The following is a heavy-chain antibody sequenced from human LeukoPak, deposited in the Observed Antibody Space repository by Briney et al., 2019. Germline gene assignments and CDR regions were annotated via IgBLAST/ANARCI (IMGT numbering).Heavy chain of an antibody. CDR3: ARHETTPIGYSAFDI. D-gene: IGHD5-12*01. J-gene: IGHJ3*02. CDR2: IYHSGST. CDR1: GYSISSGYY. Sequence: SETLSLTCAVSGYSISSGYYWGWIRQPPGKGLEWIGSIYHSGSTCYNPSLKSRVTISVDTSKNQFSLKLSSVTAADTAVYYCARHETTPIGYSAFDIWGQGTMVTVSS. V-gene: IGHV4-38-2*01.